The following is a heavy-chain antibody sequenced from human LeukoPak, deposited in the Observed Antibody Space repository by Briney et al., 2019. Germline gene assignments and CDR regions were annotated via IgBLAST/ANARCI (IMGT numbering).Heavy chain of an antibody. CDR1: GFTFSNDW. D-gene: IGHD2-2*01. Sequence: GGSLRLSCAASGFTFSNDWMCWVRQAPGKGLEWVANINQDESKRYYADSVKGRFTISRDNAKNSLYLQMSSLTAEDTAIYYCARDHAYRADYWGQGTLVTVST. CDR2: INQDESKR. J-gene: IGHJ4*02. CDR3: ARDHAYRADY. V-gene: IGHV3-7*01.